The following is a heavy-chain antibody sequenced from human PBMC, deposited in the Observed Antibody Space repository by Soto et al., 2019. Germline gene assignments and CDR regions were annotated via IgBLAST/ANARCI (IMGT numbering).Heavy chain of an antibody. Sequence: PSETLSLTCAVSGGSISSSNWWSWVRQPPGKGLEWIGYIYYSGSTYYNPSLKSRVTISVDTSKNQFSLKLSSVTAADTAVYYCARDSYYDSSGPTWGQGTLVTVSS. J-gene: IGHJ5*02. CDR2: IYYSGST. V-gene: IGHV4-4*02. D-gene: IGHD3-22*01. CDR1: GGSISSSNW. CDR3: ARDSYYDSSGPT.